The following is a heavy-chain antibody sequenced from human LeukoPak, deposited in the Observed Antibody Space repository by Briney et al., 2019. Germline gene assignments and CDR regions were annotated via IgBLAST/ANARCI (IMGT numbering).Heavy chain of an antibody. CDR1: VFTFSSHW. J-gene: IGHJ4*02. Sequence: AGWSLRLSCSASVFTFSSHWMHWVRQATGKGLVGVARINGDGSETTYAGSVRGRFTISRDNAKSTLYLQMNSLRAEDTAVYYCASGSGDYGDPFDYWGQGTLVTVSS. CDR3: ASGSGDYGDPFDY. CDR2: INGDGSET. D-gene: IGHD4-17*01. V-gene: IGHV3-74*01.